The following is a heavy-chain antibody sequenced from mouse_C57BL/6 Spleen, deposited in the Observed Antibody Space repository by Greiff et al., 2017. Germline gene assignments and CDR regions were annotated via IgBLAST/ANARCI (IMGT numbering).Heavy chain of an antibody. V-gene: IGHV1-55*01. CDR2: IYPGSGST. J-gene: IGHJ3*01. CDR1: GYTFTSYW. CDR3: ARGPTSWDWFAY. D-gene: IGHD4-1*01. Sequence: VQLQQPGAELVKPGASVKMSCKASGYTFTSYWITWVKQRPGQGLEWIGDIYPGSGSTNYNEKFKSKATLTVDTSSSTAYMQLSSLTSEDSAVYYCARGPTSWDWFAYWGQGTLVTVSA.